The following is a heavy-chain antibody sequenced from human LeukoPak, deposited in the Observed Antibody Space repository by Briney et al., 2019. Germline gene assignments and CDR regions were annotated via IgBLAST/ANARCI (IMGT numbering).Heavy chain of an antibody. CDR3: ARATSGSYSPDAFDI. D-gene: IGHD1-26*01. J-gene: IGHJ3*02. V-gene: IGHV4-30-4*08. Sequence: PSQTLSLTCTVSGGSISSGDYYWSWIRQPPGKGLEWIGYIYYSGSTYYNPSLKSRVTISVDTSKNQFSLKLSSVTAADTAVYCCARATSGSYSPDAFDIWGQGTMVTVSS. CDR2: IYYSGST. CDR1: GGSISSGDYY.